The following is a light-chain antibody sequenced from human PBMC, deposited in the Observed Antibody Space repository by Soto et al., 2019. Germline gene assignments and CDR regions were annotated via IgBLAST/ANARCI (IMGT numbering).Light chain of an antibody. CDR1: QSISSY. Sequence: DIQMTQSPSSLSASVGDRVTITCRASQSISSYLNWYQQNPGKAPKLLIYAASSLQSGVPSRFRGSGSGTDFTLTISSLQPEDFATYYCQPSYSTPRSFGQGTMLESK. V-gene: IGKV1-39*01. CDR3: QPSYSTPRS. J-gene: IGKJ2*01. CDR2: AAS.